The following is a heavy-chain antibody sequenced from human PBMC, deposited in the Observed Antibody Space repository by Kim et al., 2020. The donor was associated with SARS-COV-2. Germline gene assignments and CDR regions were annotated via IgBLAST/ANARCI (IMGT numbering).Heavy chain of an antibody. Sequence: GGSLRLSCAASGFSFTSYAISWVRQAPGKGLEWVSVISGGGTSTGYADSVKGRFTTSRDNSKNTVHLQMNSLRAEDSAVYYCTKGLWFGESPAHAFEIWGQGTTVTVSS. D-gene: IGHD3-10*01. CDR3: TKGLWFGESPAHAFEI. CDR2: ISGGGTST. CDR1: GFSFTSYA. J-gene: IGHJ3*02. V-gene: IGHV3-23*01.